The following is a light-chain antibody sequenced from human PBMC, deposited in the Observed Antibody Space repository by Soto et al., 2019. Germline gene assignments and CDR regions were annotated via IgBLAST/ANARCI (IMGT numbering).Light chain of an antibody. CDR2: EVS. CDR3: SSYAGSNNPHVV. Sequence: QSALTQPPSASGSPGQSVTISCTGTSSDVGGYNYVSWYQQHPGKAPKLMIYEVSKRPSGVPDRFSGSKSGNTASLTVSGLQAEDEADYYCSSYAGSNNPHVVFGGGTKLTV. J-gene: IGLJ2*01. CDR1: SSDVGGYNY. V-gene: IGLV2-8*01.